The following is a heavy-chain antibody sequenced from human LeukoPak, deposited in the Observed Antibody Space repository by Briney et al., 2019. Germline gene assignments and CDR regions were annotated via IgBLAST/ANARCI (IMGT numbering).Heavy chain of an antibody. Sequence: GGTLRLFCAASGFTFRSYGMSWVRQAPGKGLEWVSTISGVGGRTYYADSVKGRFTIPRDNSKNTLYMQMNSLRAEDTAVYYCAKGTYGSGTYGAHDYWGQGTLVTVSS. J-gene: IGHJ4*02. V-gene: IGHV3-23*01. CDR1: GFTFRSYG. CDR3: AKGTYGSGTYGAHDY. D-gene: IGHD3-10*01. CDR2: ISGVGGRT.